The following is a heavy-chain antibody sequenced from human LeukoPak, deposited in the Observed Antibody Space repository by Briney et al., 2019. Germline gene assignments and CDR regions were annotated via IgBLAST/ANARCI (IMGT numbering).Heavy chain of an antibody. V-gene: IGHV1-18*01. Sequence: ASVKVSCKASGGTFSNYAISWVRQAPGQGLEWMGWISAYNGNTNYAQNLQGRVTMTTDTSTTTAYMELRSLRSDDTAVYYCARDRNSISAAHGWFDPWGQGTLVTVSS. D-gene: IGHD6-13*01. CDR1: GGTFSNYA. J-gene: IGHJ5*02. CDR3: ARDRNSISAAHGWFDP. CDR2: ISAYNGNT.